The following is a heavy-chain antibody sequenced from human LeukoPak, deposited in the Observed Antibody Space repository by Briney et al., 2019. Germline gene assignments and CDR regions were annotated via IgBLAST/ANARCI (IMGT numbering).Heavy chain of an antibody. D-gene: IGHD6-19*01. Sequence: KPSETLSLTCTVSGGSTSSSSYYWGWIRQPPGKGLEWIGEINHSGSTNYNPSLKSRVTISVDTSKNQFSLKLSSVTAADTAVYHCARGEEQWLEWYFDLWGRGTLVTVSS. CDR1: GGSTSSSSYY. CDR2: INHSGST. J-gene: IGHJ2*01. V-gene: IGHV4-39*07. CDR3: ARGEEQWLEWYFDL.